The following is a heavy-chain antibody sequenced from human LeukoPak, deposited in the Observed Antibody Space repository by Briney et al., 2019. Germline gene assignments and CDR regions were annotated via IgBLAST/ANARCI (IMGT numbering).Heavy chain of an antibody. V-gene: IGHV4-31*03. Sequence: SQTLSLTCTVSGGSISNGGYYWSWIRQHPGKGLEWIGYIYYGGSTYYNPSLKSRVTISVDASKNQFSLKLTSVTAADTAVYYCARASLGGVIVLGYFDYWGQGTLVTVSS. CDR3: ARASLGGVIVLGYFDY. D-gene: IGHD3-16*02. CDR2: IYYGGST. J-gene: IGHJ4*02. CDR1: GGSISNGGYY.